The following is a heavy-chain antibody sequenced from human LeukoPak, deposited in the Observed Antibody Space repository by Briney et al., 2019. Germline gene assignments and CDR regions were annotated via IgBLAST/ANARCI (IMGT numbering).Heavy chain of an antibody. Sequence: ASVKVSCKASGYTFTGYYMHWVRQAPGQGLEWMGWINPNSGGTNYAQKFQGRVTMTRDTSISTAYMELSRQRSDDTAVYYCARGYSSSSGLFDYWGQGTLVTVSS. CDR2: INPNSGGT. D-gene: IGHD6-6*01. CDR3: ARGYSSSSGLFDY. V-gene: IGHV1-2*02. CDR1: GYTFTGYY. J-gene: IGHJ4*02.